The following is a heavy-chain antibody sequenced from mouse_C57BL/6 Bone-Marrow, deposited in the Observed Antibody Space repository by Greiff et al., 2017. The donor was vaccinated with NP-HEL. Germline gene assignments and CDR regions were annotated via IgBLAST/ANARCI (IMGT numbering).Heavy chain of an antibody. CDR2: IFPSDSEY. CDR1: GYTFTRYW. V-gene: IGHV1-61*01. D-gene: IGHD2-3*01. J-gene: IGHJ4*01. CDR3: AREVRWLLPYAMDY. Sequence: QVQLKQPGAELVRPGSSVKLSCKASGYTFTRYWMDWVKQRPGQGLEWIGNIFPSDSEYHFNQKFQDKATLTVDQSSSTASMQLISLTSEDSAVYYCAREVRWLLPYAMDYGGQGTSVTVSA.